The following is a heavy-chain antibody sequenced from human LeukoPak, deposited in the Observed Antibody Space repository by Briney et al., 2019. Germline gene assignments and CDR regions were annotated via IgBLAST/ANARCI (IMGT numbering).Heavy chain of an antibody. Sequence: GGSLRLSCAASGFTFSNYALHWVRQAPGKGLDWVAVILEDGSIQYYADSVKGRFTISRDNSKNTLFLQMNSLRGEDTAMYYCARVQGGGFRTADYWGQGTLVTVSS. CDR3: ARVQGGGFRTADY. J-gene: IGHJ4*02. CDR1: GFTFSNYA. V-gene: IGHV3-30*04. D-gene: IGHD1-14*01. CDR2: ILEDGSIQ.